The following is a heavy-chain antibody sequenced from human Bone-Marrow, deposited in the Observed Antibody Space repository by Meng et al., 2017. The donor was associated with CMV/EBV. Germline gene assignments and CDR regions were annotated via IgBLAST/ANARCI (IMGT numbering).Heavy chain of an antibody. D-gene: IGHD2-2*01. Sequence: GESLKISCAASGFTFSSYAMSWVRQAPGKGLEWVSLISGRGDNIYYADAVKGRFTISRDNSKNTLYQQINNLRAEDTAVYYCAKDGSTSFYYNYGMDVWGQGTTVTVSS. CDR3: AKDGSTSFYYNYGMDV. CDR2: ISGRGDNI. J-gene: IGHJ6*02. V-gene: IGHV3-23*01. CDR1: GFTFSSYA.